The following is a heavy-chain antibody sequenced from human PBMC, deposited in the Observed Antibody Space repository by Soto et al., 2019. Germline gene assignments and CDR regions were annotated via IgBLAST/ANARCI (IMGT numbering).Heavy chain of an antibody. V-gene: IGHV3-9*01. CDR3: AKDIGSYDILTAYYDVGGFNY. D-gene: IGHD3-9*01. J-gene: IGHJ4*02. CDR1: GFTFDDYA. CDR2: ISWNSGSV. Sequence: EVQLVESGGGLVQPGRSLRLSCAASGFTFDDYAMHWVRQAPGKGLEWVSGISWNSGSVGYADSVKGRFTISRDNAKNSLYLHMNSLRAEDTALYYCAKDIGSYDILTAYYDVGGFNYWGQGTLVTVSS.